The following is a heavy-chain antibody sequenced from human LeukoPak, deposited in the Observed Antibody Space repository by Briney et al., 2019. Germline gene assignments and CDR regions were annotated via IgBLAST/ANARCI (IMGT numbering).Heavy chain of an antibody. CDR3: AREGGSYRPLDY. Sequence: SETLSLTCTVSGGSISSYYWSWIRQSPGKGLEWIGYIYYSGSTNYNPSLKSRVTISVDTSKNQFSLKLSSVTAADTAVYYCAREGGSYRPLDYSGQGTLVTVSS. J-gene: IGHJ4*02. V-gene: IGHV4-59*01. D-gene: IGHD3-16*02. CDR2: IYYSGST. CDR1: GGSISSYY.